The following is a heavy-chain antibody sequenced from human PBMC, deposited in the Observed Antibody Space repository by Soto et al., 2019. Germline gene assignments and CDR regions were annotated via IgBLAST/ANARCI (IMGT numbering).Heavy chain of an antibody. V-gene: IGHV4-30-2*01. D-gene: IGHD3-22*01. CDR2: IYHSGST. J-gene: IGHJ4*02. Sequence: PSETLSLTCAVSGGSISSGGYSWSWIRQPPGKGLEWIGYIYHSGSTYYNPSLKSRVTISVDRSKNQFSLKLSSVTAADTAVYYCARVSHDSSGYNDYFDYWGQGPLVTVSS. CDR3: ARVSHDSSGYNDYFDY. CDR1: GGSISSGGYS.